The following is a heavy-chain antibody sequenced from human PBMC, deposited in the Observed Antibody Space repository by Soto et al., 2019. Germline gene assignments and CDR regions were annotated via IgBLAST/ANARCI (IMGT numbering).Heavy chain of an antibody. CDR3: ARDQLRSGSSY. V-gene: IGHV3-48*01. J-gene: IGHJ4*02. CDR1: GFTFSSYS. CDR2: ISSSSSTI. D-gene: IGHD3-10*01. Sequence: PGGSLRLSCAASGFTFSSYSMNWVRQAPGKGLEWVSYISSSSSTIYYADSVKGRFTISRDNAKNSLYLQMNSLRAEDTAVYYCARDQLRSGSSYWGQGTLVTVDS.